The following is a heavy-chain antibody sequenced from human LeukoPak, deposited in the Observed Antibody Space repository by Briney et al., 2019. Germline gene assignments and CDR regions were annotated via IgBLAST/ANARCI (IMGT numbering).Heavy chain of an antibody. D-gene: IGHD1-26*01. J-gene: IGHJ4*02. Sequence: SETLSLTCTVSGGSIRGYYWSWIRQPPGKGLEWIGHIYDNGSNNNDPSLKSRVTMSLDTSKNQFSLSLTSVTAADTAVYYCAREARGGSTYFDNWGQGTLVTVSS. CDR3: AREARGGSTYFDN. V-gene: IGHV4-59*12. CDR2: IYDNGSN. CDR1: GGSIRGYY.